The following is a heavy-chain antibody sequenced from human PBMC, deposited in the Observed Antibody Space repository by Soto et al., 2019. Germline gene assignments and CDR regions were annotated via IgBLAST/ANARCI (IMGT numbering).Heavy chain of an antibody. CDR2: INPGTGAT. Sequence: GSGKVCCKASGYTFSSYYMHLVRQAPGQGLEWVGLINPGTGATTYAQKFQGRATMTSDTSTSTVYMELRSLTSEDTAVYYCARDHIAADDPYALDIWGHGTMVTVSS. D-gene: IGHD6-25*01. CDR3: ARDHIAADDPYALDI. V-gene: IGHV1-46*01. J-gene: IGHJ3*02. CDR1: GYTFSSYY.